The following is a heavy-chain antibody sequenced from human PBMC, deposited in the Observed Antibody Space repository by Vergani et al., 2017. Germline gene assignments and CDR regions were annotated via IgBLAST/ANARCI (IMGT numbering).Heavy chain of an antibody. V-gene: IGHV4-39*01. D-gene: IGHD6-19*01. CDR2: IYYSGST. CDR3: ARHSTVEWLVKLGWIDP. J-gene: IGHJ5*02. Sequence: QLQLQESGPGLVKPSATLSLTCSVSGASIRSSNYYWGWIRQPPGKGLEWIASIYYSGSTYYNPSLKSRVTISVDTSKNHFSLKLSSVTAAVTAVYFCARHSTVEWLVKLGWIDPWGKGILVTVSS. CDR1: GASIRSSNYY.